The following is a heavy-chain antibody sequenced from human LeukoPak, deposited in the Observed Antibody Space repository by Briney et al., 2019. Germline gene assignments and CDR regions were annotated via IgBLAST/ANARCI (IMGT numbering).Heavy chain of an antibody. CDR2: ISWDGGSA. V-gene: IGHV3-43D*03. CDR1: GFTFDDFA. J-gene: IGHJ4*02. D-gene: IGHD1-26*01. CDR3: AREDSGSYYGYFDY. Sequence: PGGSLRLSCAASGFTFDDFAMHWVRQAPGKGLEWVALISWDGGSAYYADSVKGRFTVSRDNAKNSLYLQMNSLRAEDTAVYYCAREDSGSYYGYFDYWGQGTLVTVSS.